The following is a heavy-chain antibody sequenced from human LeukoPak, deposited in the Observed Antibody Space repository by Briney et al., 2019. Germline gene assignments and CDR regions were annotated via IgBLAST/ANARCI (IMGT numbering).Heavy chain of an antibody. CDR2: IIASLGIS. J-gene: IGHJ4*02. V-gene: IGHV1-69*04. Sequence: GASVKVSCKASGGTFSSYAISWVRQAPGQGLEWMGRIIASLGISNYAQKFQGRVTITADKSTSTAYMELSSLRAEDTAVYYCARADILTGYASPFDYWGQGTLVTVSS. CDR3: ARADILTGYASPFDY. D-gene: IGHD3-9*01. CDR1: GGTFSSYA.